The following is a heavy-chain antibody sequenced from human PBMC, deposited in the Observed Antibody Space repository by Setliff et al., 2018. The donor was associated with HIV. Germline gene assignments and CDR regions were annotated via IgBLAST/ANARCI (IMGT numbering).Heavy chain of an antibody. V-gene: IGHV4-38-2*02. CDR3: ARDIQAAGTGWFDP. CDR1: GYSISSGYY. J-gene: IGHJ5*02. Sequence: PSETLSLTCAVSGYSISSGYYWGWIRQPPGKGLEWIGSIYHSGSTYYNPSLKSRVTISLDTSKNQFSLKLSSVTAADTAVYYCARDIQAAGTGWFDPWGQGTLVTV. CDR2: IYHSGST. D-gene: IGHD6-13*01.